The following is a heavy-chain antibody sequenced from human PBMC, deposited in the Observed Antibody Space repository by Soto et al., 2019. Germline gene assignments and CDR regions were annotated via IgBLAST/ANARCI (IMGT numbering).Heavy chain of an antibody. V-gene: IGHV3-13*01. J-gene: IGHJ3*02. Sequence: PGGSMRLSCAASGFTFSTYDMHWIRQAPGKGLEWVSAIGIAGDTYYPVSVKGRFTISREDAMNSLYLQMNSLRAEDTAVYYCAREVIRATWDAFDIWGQGTMVTVSS. CDR1: GFTFSTYD. D-gene: IGHD4-17*01. CDR2: IGIAGDT. CDR3: AREVIRATWDAFDI.